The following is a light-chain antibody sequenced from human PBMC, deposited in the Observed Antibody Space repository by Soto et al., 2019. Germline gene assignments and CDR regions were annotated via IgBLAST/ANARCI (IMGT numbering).Light chain of an antibody. V-gene: IGKV1-39*01. J-gene: IGKJ5*01. CDR1: QSISSY. CDR3: QQANSFPIT. CDR2: AAS. Sequence: DIQMTQSPSSLSASVGDRVTIACRASQSISSYLNWYQQKPGKAPKLLIYAASSLQSGVPSRFSGSESGTDFTLTISSLQPEDCAIYFCQQANSFPITFGQGTRLEIK.